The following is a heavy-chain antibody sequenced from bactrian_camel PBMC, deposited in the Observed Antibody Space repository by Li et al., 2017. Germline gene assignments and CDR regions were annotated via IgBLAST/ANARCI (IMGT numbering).Heavy chain of an antibody. D-gene: IGHD1*01. J-gene: IGHJ4*01. V-gene: IGHV3S9*01. CDR1: GYISSRDC. CDR2: IGREDIT. Sequence: HVQLVESGGGSVQAGGSLTLSCVGSGYISSRDCMGWFRQVGGKEREGVAYIGREDITSYADSVKGRFTIFKDIDKNTLYLHMNNLKPEDTAMYYCAAAGGVGSLGRCRVATEGYKYWGQGTQVTVS. CDR3: AAAGGVGSLGRCRVATEGYKY.